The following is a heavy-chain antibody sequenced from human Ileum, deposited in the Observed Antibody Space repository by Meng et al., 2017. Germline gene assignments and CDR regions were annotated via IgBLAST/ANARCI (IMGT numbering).Heavy chain of an antibody. V-gene: IGHV6-1*02. J-gene: IGHJ4*02. CDR3: TTWYGEY. D-gene: IGHD3-10*01. CDR1: GSSVSSNRAI. CDR2: TYYRSEWQN. Sequence: HVHFQQPGPGLLRQPQTLPLPCAISGSSVSSNRAIWHWVRQSPSRGLEWLGQTYYRSEWQNHYGVSVKSRITITADTSRNQFSLNLNSVTPEDTAVYYCTTWYGEYWGQGTLVTVSS.